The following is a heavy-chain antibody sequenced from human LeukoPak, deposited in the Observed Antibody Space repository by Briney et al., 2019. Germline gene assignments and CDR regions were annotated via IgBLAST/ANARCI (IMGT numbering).Heavy chain of an antibody. J-gene: IGHJ5*02. CDR1: GYTFTGYY. Sequence: ASVKVSCKASGYTFTGYYMHWVRQAPGQGLEWMGWINPNSGGTNYAQKFQGRVTMTRGTSLSTVYMELSRLRSDDTAVYYCATQATSGWHFSWGQGTLVTVSS. D-gene: IGHD6-19*01. CDR3: ATQATSGWHFS. CDR2: INPNSGGT. V-gene: IGHV1-2*02.